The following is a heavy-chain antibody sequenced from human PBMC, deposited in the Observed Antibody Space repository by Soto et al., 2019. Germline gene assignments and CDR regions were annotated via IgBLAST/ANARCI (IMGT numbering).Heavy chain of an antibody. V-gene: IGHV3-48*03. Sequence: GGSLRLSCAASGFTFSVYEMNWVRQAPGKGLEWVSYISSSDNTIHYADSVKGRFTISRDYARNSLYLQMNSLRAEDTAVYYCARESSSSGWLEYWGQGTLVTVSS. CDR2: ISSSDNTI. J-gene: IGHJ4*02. CDR3: ARESSSSGWLEY. CDR1: GFTFSVYE. D-gene: IGHD6-19*01.